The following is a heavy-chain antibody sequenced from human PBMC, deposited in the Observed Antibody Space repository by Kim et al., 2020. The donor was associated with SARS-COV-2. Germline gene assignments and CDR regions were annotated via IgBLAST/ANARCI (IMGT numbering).Heavy chain of an antibody. J-gene: IGHJ4*02. CDR3: ARDFGSIVVVPAAILDY. D-gene: IGHD2-2*02. Sequence: ASVKVSCKASGYTFTSYYMHWVRQAPGQGLEWMGIINPSGGSTSYAQKFQGRVTMTRDTSTSTVYMELSSLRSEDTAVYYCARDFGSIVVVPAAILDYWGQGTLVTVSS. V-gene: IGHV1-46*01. CDR2: INPSGGST. CDR1: GYTFTSYY.